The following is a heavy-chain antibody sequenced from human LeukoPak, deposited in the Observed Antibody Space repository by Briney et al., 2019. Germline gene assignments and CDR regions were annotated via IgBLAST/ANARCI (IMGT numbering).Heavy chain of an antibody. V-gene: IGHV4-34*08. CDR3: IRNNYYALGTHNFDY. CDR2: INHSGST. Sequence: GSLRLSCAASGFTFSNYGMHWVRQPPGKGLEWIGEINHSGSTNYNPSLKSRVTISVDTSKNQFSLKLSSVTAADTAIYYCIRNNYYALGTHNFDYWGHGILVTVSP. CDR1: GFTFSNYG. J-gene: IGHJ4*01. D-gene: IGHD3-10*01.